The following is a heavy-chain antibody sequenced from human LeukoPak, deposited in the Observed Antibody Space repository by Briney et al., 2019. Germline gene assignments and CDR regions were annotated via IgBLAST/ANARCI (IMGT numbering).Heavy chain of an antibody. CDR1: GFTFGDYA. CDR2: ISWNSGSI. J-gene: IGHJ4*02. D-gene: IGHD5-18*01. Sequence: GRSLRLSCAASGFTFGDYAMHWVRQSPGKGLEWVSGISWNSGSIGYADSVKGRFTISRDNAKNSLYLQMNSLRAEDMALYYCAKGGGGQLWLGLDYWGQGTLVTVSS. CDR3: AKGGGGQLWLGLDY. V-gene: IGHV3-9*03.